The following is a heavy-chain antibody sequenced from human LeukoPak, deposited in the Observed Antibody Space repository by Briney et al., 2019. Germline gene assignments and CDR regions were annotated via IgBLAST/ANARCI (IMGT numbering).Heavy chain of an antibody. D-gene: IGHD1-26*01. CDR3: ARRLGTTMLDY. J-gene: IGHJ4*02. V-gene: IGHV3-21*01. Sequence: GGSLRLSCAASGFTFSSYSMNWVRQAPGKGLEWVSSISSSSSYIYYADSVKGRFTISRDNAKNSLYLQMISLRDEDTAVYYCARRLGTTMLDYWGQGTLVTVSS. CDR1: GFTFSSYS. CDR2: ISSSSSYI.